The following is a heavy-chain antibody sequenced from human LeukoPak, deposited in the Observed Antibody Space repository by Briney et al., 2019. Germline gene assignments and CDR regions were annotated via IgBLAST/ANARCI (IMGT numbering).Heavy chain of an antibody. Sequence: ASVKVSCRASGGTFTSYAISWVRQAPGQGLEWMGGIIPIFGTANYAQKFQGRVTITADESTSTAYMELSSLRAEDTAVYYCAKEASWYSSGWYDYFDYWGQGTLVTVSS. J-gene: IGHJ4*02. D-gene: IGHD6-19*01. CDR2: IIPIFGTA. V-gene: IGHV1-69*13. CDR3: AKEASWYSSGWYDYFDY. CDR1: GGTFTSYA.